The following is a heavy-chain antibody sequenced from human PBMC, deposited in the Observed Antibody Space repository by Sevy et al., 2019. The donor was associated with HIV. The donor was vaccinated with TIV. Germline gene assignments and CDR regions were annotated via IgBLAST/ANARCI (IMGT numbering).Heavy chain of an antibody. Sequence: ASVKVSCKASGYTFTSYYMHWVRQAAGQGLEWMGIINPSGGSTSYAQKFQGRVTMTRDTSTSTVYMELSSLRSEDTAVYYSARAPPDDYVCLDYWGQGTLVTVSS. J-gene: IGHJ4*02. CDR1: GYTFTSYY. V-gene: IGHV1-46*01. D-gene: IGHD4-17*01. CDR2: INPSGGST. CDR3: ARAPPDDYVCLDY.